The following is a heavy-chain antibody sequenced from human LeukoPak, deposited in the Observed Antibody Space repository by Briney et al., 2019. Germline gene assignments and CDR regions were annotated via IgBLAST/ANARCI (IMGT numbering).Heavy chain of an antibody. D-gene: IGHD4-11*01. CDR3: ARERNYGKYYFDY. CDR1: GYTFTTYT. CDR2: ISAYNGDT. Sequence: GASVKVSCKASGYTFTTYTITWLRQAPGQGLEWMGWISAYNGDTNYAQKLQGRVTMTTDTSTSTAYMELRSLRSDDTALYYCARERNYGKYYFDYWGQGTLVTISS. V-gene: IGHV1-18*01. J-gene: IGHJ4*02.